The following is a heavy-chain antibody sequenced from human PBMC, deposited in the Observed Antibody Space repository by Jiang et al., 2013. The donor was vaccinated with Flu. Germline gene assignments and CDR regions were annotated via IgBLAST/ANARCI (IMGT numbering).Heavy chain of an antibody. V-gene: IGHV1-2*04. CDR3: ARAYGSGSTHYFDY. Sequence: SGAEVKKPGASVKVSCKASGYTFTGYYMHWVRQAPGQGLEWMGWINPNSGGTNYAQKFQGWVTMTRDTSISTAYMELSRLRSDDTAVYYCARAYGSGSTHYFDYWGQGTLVTVSS. CDR1: GYTFTGYY. D-gene: IGHD3-10*01. J-gene: IGHJ4*02. CDR2: INPNSGGT.